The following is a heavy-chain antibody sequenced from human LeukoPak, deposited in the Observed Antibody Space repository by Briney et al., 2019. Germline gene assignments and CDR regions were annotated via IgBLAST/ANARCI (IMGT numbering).Heavy chain of an antibody. V-gene: IGHV1-18*01. CDR1: GYTFSNYG. Sequence: GASVTVSCKASGYTFSNYGITWVRQAPGQGLEWMGWISAYNGNSNNAQKLQGRLTLTTDTSTSSAYMELRSLRSDDTAMYYCARDRSGPFDSWGQGTLVTVSS. J-gene: IGHJ4*02. CDR2: ISAYNGNS. CDR3: ARDRSGPFDS. D-gene: IGHD3-10*01.